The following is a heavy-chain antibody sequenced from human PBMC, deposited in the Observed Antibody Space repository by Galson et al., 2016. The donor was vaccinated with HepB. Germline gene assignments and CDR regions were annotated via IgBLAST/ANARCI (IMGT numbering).Heavy chain of an antibody. V-gene: IGHV3-7*01. CDR3: TREGHGGFDY. CDR2: IKQDGSEK. J-gene: IGHJ4*02. D-gene: IGHD3-16*01. CDR1: GFTFGSYW. Sequence: SLRLSCAASGFTFGSYWMSWIRQAPGSGLEWVANIKQDGSEKGYVDSVEGRFTISRDNAKNSLYLQINSLRVEVTGVYYCTREGHGGFDYWGQGTLVFFSS.